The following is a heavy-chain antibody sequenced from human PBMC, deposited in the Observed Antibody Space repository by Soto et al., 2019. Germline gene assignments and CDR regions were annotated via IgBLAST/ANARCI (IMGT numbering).Heavy chain of an antibody. Sequence: GGSLRLSCAASRFTFSAYSMNWVRQAPGKGLEWLSYINSDSSVIHYADSVRGRFTVSRDNAEKSLHLQMNGLTAEDTAMYYCARDGDCDYWGQGILVTVSS. V-gene: IGHV3-48*01. J-gene: IGHJ4*02. CDR2: INSDSSVI. D-gene: IGHD4-17*01. CDR3: ARDGDCDY. CDR1: RFTFSAYS.